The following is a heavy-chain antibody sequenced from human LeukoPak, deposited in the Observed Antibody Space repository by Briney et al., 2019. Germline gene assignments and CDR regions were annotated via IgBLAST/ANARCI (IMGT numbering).Heavy chain of an antibody. CDR3: ARDALYSSSSEGDFDY. J-gene: IGHJ4*02. Sequence: GGSLRLSCAASGFTFSSYAMSWVRQAPGKGLEWVSAISGSGGSTYYADSVKGRFTISRDNSKNTLYLQMNSLRAEDTAVYYCARDALYSSSSEGDFDYWGQGTLVTVSS. CDR2: ISGSGGST. CDR1: GFTFSSYA. V-gene: IGHV3-23*01. D-gene: IGHD6-6*01.